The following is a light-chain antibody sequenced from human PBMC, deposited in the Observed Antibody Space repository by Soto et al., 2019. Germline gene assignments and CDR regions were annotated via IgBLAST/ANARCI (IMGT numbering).Light chain of an antibody. Sequence: AIRMTQSPSSFSASTGDRVTITCRASQGISSYSAWYQQKPGKAPKLLIYAASTLQSGVPSRFSGSGSGTDFTLTISCLQSEDFATYYCQQYYSYPPTFGGGTKVEIK. V-gene: IGKV1-8*01. J-gene: IGKJ4*01. CDR2: AAS. CDR1: QGISSY. CDR3: QQYYSYPPT.